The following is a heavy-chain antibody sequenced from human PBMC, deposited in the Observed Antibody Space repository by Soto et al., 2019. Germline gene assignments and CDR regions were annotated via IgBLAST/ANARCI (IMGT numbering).Heavy chain of an antibody. V-gene: IGHV3-7*01. Sequence: EVQLVESGGGLVQPGGSLRLSCAASGFSISGSWMSWVRQAPGKGLEWVANIKQDGSERYHVGSVKGRFTISRDNTKNSLYLQMNSLRAEDTAVYYCAREGYAFSFDIWGQGTMVTVSS. J-gene: IGHJ3*02. CDR2: IKQDGSER. CDR1: GFSISGSW. CDR3: AREGYAFSFDI. D-gene: IGHD2-15*01.